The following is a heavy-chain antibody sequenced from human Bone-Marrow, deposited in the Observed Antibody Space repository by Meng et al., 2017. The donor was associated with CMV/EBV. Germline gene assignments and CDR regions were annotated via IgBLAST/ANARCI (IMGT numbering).Heavy chain of an antibody. D-gene: IGHD2-2*01. V-gene: IGHV3-20*04. J-gene: IGHJ5*02. CDR3: ARDRGYCSSTSCPVGWFDP. Sequence: GESLKISCAASGFTFDDYGMNWVRQAPGKGLEWVSSINWNDGSTGYADSVKGRFTISRDNAKNSLYLQMNSLRAEDTAVYYCARDRGYCSSTSCPVGWFDPWGQGNLVNVAS. CDR1: GFTFDDYG. CDR2: INWNDGST.